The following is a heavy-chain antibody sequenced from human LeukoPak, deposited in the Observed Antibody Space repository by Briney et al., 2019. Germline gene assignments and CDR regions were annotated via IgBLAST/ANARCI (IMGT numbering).Heavy chain of an antibody. Sequence: PETLSLTCSVSGGSISSYYWTWLRQPPGEGLEYIGYIFNSGSTNYNPSLKGRVTISVEKSRNQFSLKLNSVTAADTAVYYCARLGSSFNWFDPSGQGTLVTVSS. CDR2: IFNSGST. V-gene: IGHV4-59*08. J-gene: IGHJ5*02. D-gene: IGHD6-6*01. CDR3: ARLGSSFNWFDP. CDR1: GGSISSYY.